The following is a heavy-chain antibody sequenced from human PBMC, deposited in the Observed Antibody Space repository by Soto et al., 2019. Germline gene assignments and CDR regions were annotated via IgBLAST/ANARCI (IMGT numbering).Heavy chain of an antibody. CDR1: GITISNYP. Sequence: EVQLLESGGGLVQPGGSLRLSCAASGITISNYPMSWVRQAPGKGLEWVSGISGSGDRTYYADSAKGRFTISKDISKNSLSPQVGRLGVEDTAVNFCLKDHGGSPTTPPPWGQGTLVTGSS. CDR3: LKDHGGSPTTPPP. V-gene: IGHV3-23*01. J-gene: IGHJ5*02. CDR2: ISGSGDRT. D-gene: IGHD3-10*01.